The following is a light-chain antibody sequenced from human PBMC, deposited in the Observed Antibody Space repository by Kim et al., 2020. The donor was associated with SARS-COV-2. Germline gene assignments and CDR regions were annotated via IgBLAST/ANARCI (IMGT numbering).Light chain of an antibody. CDR1: RRVSGIV. Sequence: RGRRAPHSSRASRRVSGIVSGWYQKSTDQAPTLLIYGTSSIATGIPDRLSGGGSGPDFNLTITRLEPRDMALYYCQQNRSTSRWTFGEGTKV. J-gene: IGKJ1*01. CDR2: GTS. CDR3: QQNRSTSRWT. V-gene: IGKV3-20*01.